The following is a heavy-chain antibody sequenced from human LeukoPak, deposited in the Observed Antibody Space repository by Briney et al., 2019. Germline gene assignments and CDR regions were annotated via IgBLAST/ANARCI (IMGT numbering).Heavy chain of an antibody. CDR3: ARPHGDYYNWFDP. CDR1: GYTFTDYY. Sequence: VASVMVSCKASGYTFTDYYILWVRQAPGQGLEWMGWINPNSGDTNYAQKFQDRVTLTRDTSITTAYMELTNLRSDDTAVYYCARPHGDYYNWFDPWGQGTLVTVSS. J-gene: IGHJ5*02. D-gene: IGHD4-17*01. V-gene: IGHV1-2*02. CDR2: INPNSGDT.